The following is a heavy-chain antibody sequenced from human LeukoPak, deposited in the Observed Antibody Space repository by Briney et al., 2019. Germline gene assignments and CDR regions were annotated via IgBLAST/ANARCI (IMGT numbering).Heavy chain of an antibody. CDR1: GGSISGDGYS. D-gene: IGHD3-16*01. CDR2: IYHSGST. V-gene: IGHV4-30-2*01. CDR3: ARHYGP. J-gene: IGHJ5*02. Sequence: SETLSLTCAVSGGSISGDGYSWSWIRQPPGKGLEWIGYIYHSGSTYYNPSLKSRVTISVDRSKNQFSLNLSSVTAADTAVYYCARHYGPWGQGTLVTVSS.